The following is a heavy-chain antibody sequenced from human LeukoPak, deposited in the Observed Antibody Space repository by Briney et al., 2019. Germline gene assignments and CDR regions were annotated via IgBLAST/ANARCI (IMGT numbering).Heavy chain of an antibody. CDR1: GYTFTSYD. D-gene: IGHD6-13*01. CDR3: ARERSKQQLVRLWYY. J-gene: IGHJ4*02. CDR2: INPNSGGT. Sequence: GASVKVSCKASGYTFTSYDINWVRQAPGQGLEWMGWINPNSGGTNYAQKFQGRVTMTRDTSISTAYMELSRLRSDDTAVYYCARERSKQQLVRLWYYWGQGTLVTVSS. V-gene: IGHV1-2*02.